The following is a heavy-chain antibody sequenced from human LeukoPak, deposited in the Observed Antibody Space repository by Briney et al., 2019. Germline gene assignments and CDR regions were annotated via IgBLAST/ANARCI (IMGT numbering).Heavy chain of an antibody. D-gene: IGHD3-10*01. CDR3: VRYRGLGRGFDP. V-gene: IGHV4-34*01. CDR2: VNDSGST. CDR1: GGSFSGYY. J-gene: IGHJ5*02. Sequence: SETLSLTCAVYGGSFSGYYWSWIRQPPGKGLEWIGEVNDSGSTKYNLSLKSRVTISLGTSKNQFSLKLSSLTAADTAVYYCVRYRGLGRGFDPWGQGTLVTVSS.